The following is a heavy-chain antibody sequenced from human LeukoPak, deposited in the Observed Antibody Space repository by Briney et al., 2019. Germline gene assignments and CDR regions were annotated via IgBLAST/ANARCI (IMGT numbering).Heavy chain of an antibody. CDR3: ARDATVTTGYNWFDP. V-gene: IGHV3-20*04. J-gene: IGHJ5*02. D-gene: IGHD4-17*01. CDR2: INWNGGST. Sequence: PGGSLRLSCAASGFTVSSNYMSWVRQAPGKGLEWVSGINWNGGSTGYADSVKGRFTISRDNAKNSLYLQMNSLRAEDTALYYCARDATVTTGYNWFDPWGQGTLVTVSS. CDR1: GFTVSSNY.